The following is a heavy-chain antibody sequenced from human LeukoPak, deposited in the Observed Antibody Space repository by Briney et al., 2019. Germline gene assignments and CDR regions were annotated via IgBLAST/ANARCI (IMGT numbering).Heavy chain of an antibody. Sequence: ASVKVSCKASGYTFTSYDINWVRQATGQGLEWMGWMNPNSGNTGYAQKFQGRVTMTRNTSISTAYMELSSLRSEDTAMYYCASGITIFGVVIIEWGQGTLVTVSS. D-gene: IGHD3-3*01. J-gene: IGHJ4*02. V-gene: IGHV1-8*01. CDR3: ASGITIFGVVIIE. CDR2: MNPNSGNT. CDR1: GYTFTSYD.